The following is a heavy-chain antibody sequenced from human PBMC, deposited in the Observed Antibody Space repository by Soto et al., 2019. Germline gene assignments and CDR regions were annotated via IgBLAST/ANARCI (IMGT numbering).Heavy chain of an antibody. Sequence: QVQLQESGPGLVKPSGTLSLTCAVSGGSISSNNWWSWVRQPPGKGLEWIGEIFHSGSTHYSPSLKSRVNISVDKSKNQFSLKLTSVTAADTAVYYCARVYSGSYSDYWGQGTLVTVSS. V-gene: IGHV4-4*02. CDR2: IFHSGST. J-gene: IGHJ4*02. CDR3: ARVYSGSYSDY. D-gene: IGHD1-26*01. CDR1: GGSISSNNW.